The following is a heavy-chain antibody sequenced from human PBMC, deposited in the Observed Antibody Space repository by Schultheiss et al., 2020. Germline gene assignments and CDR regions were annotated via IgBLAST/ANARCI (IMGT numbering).Heavy chain of an antibody. CDR3: ARTGIHWGWFDP. CDR1: GYTFTTYD. D-gene: IGHD7-27*01. CDR2: IIPILGIA. Sequence: SVKVSCKASGYTFTTYDLNWVRQTTGQGLEWMGRIIPILGIANYAQKFQGRVTITADKSTSTAYMELSSLRSDDTAVYYCARTGIHWGWFDPWGQGTLVTVSS. V-gene: IGHV1-69*04. J-gene: IGHJ5*02.